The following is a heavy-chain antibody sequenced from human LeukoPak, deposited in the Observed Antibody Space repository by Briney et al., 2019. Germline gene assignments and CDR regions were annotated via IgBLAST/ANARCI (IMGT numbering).Heavy chain of an antibody. V-gene: IGHV4-59*01. CDR2: MYYSGST. Sequence: PSETLSLTCTVSGGSISSYYWSWIRQPPGKGLEWIGYMYYSGSTNYNPSLKSRVTMSVDTSKNQFSLKLTSVSAADTAMYYCASLYTSPSWGQGTLVTVSS. D-gene: IGHD6-13*01. CDR1: GGSISSYY. CDR3: ASLYTSPS. J-gene: IGHJ5*02.